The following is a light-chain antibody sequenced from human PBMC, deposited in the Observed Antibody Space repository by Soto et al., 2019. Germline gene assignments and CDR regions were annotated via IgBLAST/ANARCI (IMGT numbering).Light chain of an antibody. CDR3: HQYGNSPPST. CDR2: GAS. J-gene: IGKJ4*01. CDR1: QSVGSSD. V-gene: IGKV3-20*01. Sequence: DIVLTPSPGTLSLSPGERATLSCRASQSVGSSDLGWYQQKPGQAPRLLMYGASSMAAGIPDRFSGSGSWTDVTLTISRLEPEDFGVYYCHQYGNSPPSTCGGGTKGEIK.